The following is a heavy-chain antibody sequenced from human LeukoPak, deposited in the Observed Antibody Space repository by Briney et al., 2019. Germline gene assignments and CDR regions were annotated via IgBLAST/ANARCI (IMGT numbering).Heavy chain of an antibody. V-gene: IGHV1-69*13. CDR2: IIPIFGTA. J-gene: IGHJ5*02. Sequence: GASVKVSCKASGGTFSSYAISWVRQAPGQGLEWMGGIIPIFGTANYAQKFQGRVTITADESTSTAYMELSSLRSEDTAVYYCARAGYCSGGSCYPTGASDRWFDPWGQGTLVTVS. CDR3: ARAGYCSGGSCYPTGASDRWFDP. CDR1: GGTFSSYA. D-gene: IGHD2-15*01.